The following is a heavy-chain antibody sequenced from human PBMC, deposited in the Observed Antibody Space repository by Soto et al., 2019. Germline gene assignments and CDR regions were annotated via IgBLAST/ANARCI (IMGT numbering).Heavy chain of an antibody. CDR3: TRGGPLGNYFDY. V-gene: IGHV3-15*07. Sequence: EVHLVESGGGLVKPGGSLRLSCAASGFSFSDARMNWVRQAPGKGLEWVGRIKWSSHTGAVDYAAPVKGRFTISRDDSKNTLYLQLNSLTTEDTAVYYCTRGGPLGNYFDYWGQGTLVTVSS. CDR1: GFSFSDAR. J-gene: IGHJ4*02. CDR2: IKWSSHTGAV. D-gene: IGHD2-15*01.